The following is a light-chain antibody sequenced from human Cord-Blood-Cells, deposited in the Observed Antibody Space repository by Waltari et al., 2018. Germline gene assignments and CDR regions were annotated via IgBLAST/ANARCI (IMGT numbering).Light chain of an antibody. V-gene: IGKV3-20*01. J-gene: IGKJ1*01. CDR1: QSVSSSY. CDR2: GAS. Sequence: EIVLTQSPGTLSLSPGERATLSCRASQSVSSSYLAWYQQKPGQAPRPHISGASSRANGIPDRFSGSGSGTDFTLTISRLEPEDFAVYYCQQYGSSPRTFGQGTKVEIK. CDR3: QQYGSSPRT.